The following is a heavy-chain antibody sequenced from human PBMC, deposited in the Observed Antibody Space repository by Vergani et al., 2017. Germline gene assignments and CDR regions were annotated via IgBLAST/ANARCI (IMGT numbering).Heavy chain of an antibody. CDR3: ARDKGYCSSTSCYRDYYYYMDV. V-gene: IGHV4-4*07. Sequence: QVQLQESGPGLVKPSETLSLTCTVSGGSISSYYWSWIRQPAGKGLEWIGRIYTSGSTNYNPSLKSRVTMSVDTSKNQFSLKLSSVTAADTAVYYCARDKGYCSSTSCYRDYYYYMDVWGKXP. CDR1: GGSISSYY. J-gene: IGHJ6*03. CDR2: IYTSGST. D-gene: IGHD2-2*02.